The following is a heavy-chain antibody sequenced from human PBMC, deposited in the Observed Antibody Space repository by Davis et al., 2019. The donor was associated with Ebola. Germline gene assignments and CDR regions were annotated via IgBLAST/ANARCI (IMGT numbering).Heavy chain of an antibody. J-gene: IGHJ6*02. CDR1: GGTFSNYA. CDR2: IIPIFGTA. CDR3: ARDRVAGSYYYYGMDV. Sequence: SVKVSCKASGGTFSNYAITWVRQAPGQGLEWMGGIIPIFGTANYAQKFQGRLTITADESSTTAYMELRSLGSEDTAVYYCARDRVAGSYYYYGMDVWGQGTTVTVSS. V-gene: IGHV1-69*13. D-gene: IGHD1-26*01.